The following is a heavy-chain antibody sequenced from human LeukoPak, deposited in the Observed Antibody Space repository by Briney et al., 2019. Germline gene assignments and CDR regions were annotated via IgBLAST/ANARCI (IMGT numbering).Heavy chain of an antibody. CDR2: IIPIFGTA. D-gene: IGHD5-24*01. J-gene: IGHJ4*02. CDR1: GGTFSSYA. Sequence: SVKVSCKASGGTFSSYATSWVRQAPGQGLEWMGGIIPIFGTANYAQKFQGRVTITTDESTSTAYMKLSSLRSEDTAVYYCARGTGNGYNFDYWGQGTLVTVSS. CDR3: ARGTGNGYNFDY. V-gene: IGHV1-69*05.